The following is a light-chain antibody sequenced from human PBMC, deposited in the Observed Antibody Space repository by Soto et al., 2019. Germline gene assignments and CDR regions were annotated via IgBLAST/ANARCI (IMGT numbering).Light chain of an antibody. CDR2: EVT. V-gene: IGLV2-14*01. J-gene: IGLJ1*01. CDR3: SSYRTSNTYV. CDR1: SSDIGGYNY. Sequence: QSVLTQPASVSGSTGQTITISCTGTSSDIGGYNYVSWYQQHPGKAPKLIIYEVTNRPSGVSHRFSGSKSGNTAFLTISGLQAEDETDYHCSSYRTSNTYVFGTGTKVTVL.